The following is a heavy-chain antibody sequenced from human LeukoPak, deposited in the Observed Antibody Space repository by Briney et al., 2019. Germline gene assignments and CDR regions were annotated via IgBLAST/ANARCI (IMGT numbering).Heavy chain of an antibody. D-gene: IGHD3-22*01. V-gene: IGHV1-58*02. CDR1: GFTFTSSA. Sequence: GTSVKVSRKASGFTFTSSAMQWVRQARGQRLEWIGWIVVGSGNTNYAQKFQERVTITRDMSTSTAYMELSSLRSEDTAVYYCAAGDSSGYWGSYSFDIWGQGTMVTVSS. J-gene: IGHJ3*02. CDR3: AAGDSSGYWGSYSFDI. CDR2: IVVGSGNT.